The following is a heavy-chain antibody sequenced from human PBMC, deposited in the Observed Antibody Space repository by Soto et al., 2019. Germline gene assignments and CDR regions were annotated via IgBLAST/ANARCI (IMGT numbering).Heavy chain of an antibody. CDR1: GDSVSSNSAA. CDR3: ARVKLGENPGPHQAFDY. V-gene: IGHV6-1*01. D-gene: IGHD6-13*01. J-gene: IGHJ4*02. Sequence: SQTLSLTCAISGDSVSSNSAAWNWIRQSPSRGLEWLGRTYYRSKWYNDYAVSVKSRITINPDTSKNQFSLQLNSVTPEDTAVYYCARVKLGENPGPHQAFDYWGQGTLVTVSS. CDR2: TYYRSKWYN.